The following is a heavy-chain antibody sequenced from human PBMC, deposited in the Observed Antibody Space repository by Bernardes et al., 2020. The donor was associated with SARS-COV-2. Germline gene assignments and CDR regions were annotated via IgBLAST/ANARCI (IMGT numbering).Heavy chain of an antibody. CDR2: IYYSGST. J-gene: IGHJ6*02. V-gene: IGHV4-31*03. D-gene: IGHD3-3*01. CDR1: GGSISSGGYY. Sequence: TLSLTCTVSGGSISSGGYYWSWIRQHPGKGLEWIGYIYYSGSTYYNPSLKSRVTISVDTSKNQFSLKLSSVTAADTAVYYCARDFWNRYGMDVWGPGTTVTVSS. CDR3: ARDFWNRYGMDV.